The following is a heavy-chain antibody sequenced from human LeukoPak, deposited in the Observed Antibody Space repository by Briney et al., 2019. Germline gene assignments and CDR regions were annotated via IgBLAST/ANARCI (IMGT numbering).Heavy chain of an antibody. CDR1: GYIFSNYW. Sequence: GESLKISCKGSGYIFSNYWIGWVRQMPGKGLEWMGIIYPGDSDTRYSPSFQGQVTISADKSISTAYLQWSSLKASDTAMYYCARHVGYGDYNNWFDPWGQGTLVTVSS. CDR2: IYPGDSDT. J-gene: IGHJ5*02. D-gene: IGHD4-17*01. CDR3: ARHVGYGDYNNWFDP. V-gene: IGHV5-51*01.